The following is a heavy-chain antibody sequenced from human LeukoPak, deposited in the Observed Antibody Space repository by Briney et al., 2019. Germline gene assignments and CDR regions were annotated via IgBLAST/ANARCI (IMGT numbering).Heavy chain of an antibody. Sequence: MGWINPNSGGTNYAQKFQGWVTMTRDTSISTAHMELSRLRSDDTAVYYCARGDWKTRGFDYWGQGTLVTVSS. J-gene: IGHJ4*02. D-gene: IGHD1-1*01. V-gene: IGHV1-2*04. CDR2: INPNSGGT. CDR3: ARGDWKTRGFDY.